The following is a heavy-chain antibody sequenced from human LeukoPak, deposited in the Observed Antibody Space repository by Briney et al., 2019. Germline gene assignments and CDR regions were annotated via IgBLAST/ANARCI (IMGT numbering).Heavy chain of an antibody. Sequence: GESLKISCKASGYSFTSYWIGWVRQMPGKGLEWMGIIYPGDSDTRYSPSFQGQVTISVDKSISTAYLQWSSLKASDTAMYYCARGLEYYYGSGSGNWFDPWGQGTLVTVSS. CDR1: GYSFTSYW. D-gene: IGHD3-10*01. CDR3: ARGLEYYYGSGSGNWFDP. CDR2: IYPGDSDT. J-gene: IGHJ5*02. V-gene: IGHV5-51*01.